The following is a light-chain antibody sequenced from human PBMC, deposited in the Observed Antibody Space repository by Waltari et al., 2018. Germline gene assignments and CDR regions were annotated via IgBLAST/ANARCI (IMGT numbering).Light chain of an antibody. J-gene: IGKJ2*01. Sequence: DIVMTQSPESLAVSPGERATISCRSSQSLLYTSDNRNYLAWYQCKPGQPPVLLLYWASTRASGVPGRFSGSGSGTDFTLTISSLQAEDVATYHCQQYYENPQTFGQGTKLEIK. CDR1: QSLLYTSDNRNY. CDR2: WAS. CDR3: QQYYENPQT. V-gene: IGKV4-1*01.